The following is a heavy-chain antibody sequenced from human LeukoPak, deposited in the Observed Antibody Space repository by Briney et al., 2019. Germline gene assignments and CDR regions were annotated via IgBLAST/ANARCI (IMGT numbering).Heavy chain of an antibody. V-gene: IGHV3-48*01. J-gene: IGHJ4*02. CDR3: ARSLYYYGSGSVDY. Sequence: GGSLRLSCAASGFTFSSYSMNWVRQAPGKGLEWVSYISSSSSTIYYADSVKGRFTISRDSAKNSLYLQMNSLRAEDTAVYYCARSLYYYGSGSVDYWGQGTLVTVSS. D-gene: IGHD3-10*01. CDR1: GFTFSSYS. CDR2: ISSSSSTI.